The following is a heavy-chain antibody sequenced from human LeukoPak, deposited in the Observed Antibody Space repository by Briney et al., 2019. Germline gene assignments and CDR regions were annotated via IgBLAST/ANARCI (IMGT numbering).Heavy chain of an antibody. CDR3: ARHPIGYCSGGSCYSQLWRHYYYMDV. D-gene: IGHD2-15*01. CDR1: GYGFTSYW. V-gene: IGHV5-51*01. Sequence: HGESLKISCKGSGYGFTSYWIGWGRQMPGKGLEWMGIIYPGDSDTRYSPSFQGQVTISADKSISTACLQWSSLKASDTAMYYCARHPIGYCSGGSCYSQLWRHYYYMDVWGKGTTVTVSS. CDR2: IYPGDSDT. J-gene: IGHJ6*03.